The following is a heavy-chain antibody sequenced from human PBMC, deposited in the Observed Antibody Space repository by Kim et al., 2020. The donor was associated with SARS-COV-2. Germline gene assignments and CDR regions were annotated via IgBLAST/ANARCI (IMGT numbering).Heavy chain of an antibody. J-gene: IGHJ4*02. D-gene: IGHD2-8*01. CDR1: GFTFSSYS. Sequence: GGSLRLSCAASGFTFSSYSMNWVRQAPGQGLEWVSSISSSSYIYYADSVKGRFTISRDNAKNSLHLQMNILRDEDTSEYYCVMVYAIKVYWGQGTLVTVSS. CDR3: VMVYAIKVY. CDR2: ISSSSYI. V-gene: IGHV3-21*01.